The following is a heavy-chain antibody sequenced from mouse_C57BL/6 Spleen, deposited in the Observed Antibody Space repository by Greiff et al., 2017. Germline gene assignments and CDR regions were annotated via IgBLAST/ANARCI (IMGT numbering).Heavy chain of an antibody. V-gene: IGHV5-4*01. CDR3: AREGGGYYFYAMDY. CDR2: ISAGGGYT. Sequence: EVKLVQSGGGLVKPGGSLKLSCAASGFTFSSSSMPWVRQTPERWLEWVATISAGGGYTYYPDNVKGRFTITRDNAKHNLYLQMSHLKSEDTAMDYCAREGGGYYFYAMDYWGQGTSVTGAS. J-gene: IGHJ4*01. D-gene: IGHD2-3*01. CDR1: GFTFSSSS.